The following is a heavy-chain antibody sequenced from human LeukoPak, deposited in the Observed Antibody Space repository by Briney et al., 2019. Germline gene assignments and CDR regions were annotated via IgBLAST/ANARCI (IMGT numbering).Heavy chain of an antibody. J-gene: IGHJ6*03. CDR3: AKGVYDILPRDYYYMDV. CDR1: GFTFSDYN. CDR2: ISRSGSTK. Sequence: GGSLRLSCAASGFTFSDYNMRWIRQAPGKGLEWVSSISRSGSTKYYADSVKSRFTISRDNAKNSLFLQMNSLRAEDTAVYYCAKGVYDILPRDYYYMDVWGKGTTVTISS. D-gene: IGHD3-9*01. V-gene: IGHV3-11*01.